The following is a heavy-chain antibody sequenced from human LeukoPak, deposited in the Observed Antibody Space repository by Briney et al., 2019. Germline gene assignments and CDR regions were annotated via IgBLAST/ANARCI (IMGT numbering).Heavy chain of an antibody. CDR2: INHSGST. D-gene: IGHD6-19*01. CDR1: GGSFSGYY. J-gene: IGHJ3*02. V-gene: IGHV4-34*01. CDR3: AGWYSSGWYGSNDAFDI. Sequence: SETLSLTCAVYGGSFSGYYWSWIRQPPGKGLEWIGEINHSGSTNYNPSLKGRVTISVDTSKNQFSLKLSSVTAADTAVYYCAGWYSSGWYGSNDAFDIWGQGTMVTVSS.